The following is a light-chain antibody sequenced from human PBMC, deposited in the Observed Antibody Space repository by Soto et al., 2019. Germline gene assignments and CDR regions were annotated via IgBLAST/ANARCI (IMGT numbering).Light chain of an antibody. Sequence: EIVLAQSPGTLSLSPGERATPSRRASQSVTNSFLAWYQQKPGQAPRLLIYGASRRATGIPDRFTGSGSGTDFTLTISRLEPEDFALYYCQQYGNSAPITFGQGTRLEIK. J-gene: IGKJ5*01. V-gene: IGKV3-20*01. CDR3: QQYGNSAPIT. CDR2: GAS. CDR1: QSVTNSF.